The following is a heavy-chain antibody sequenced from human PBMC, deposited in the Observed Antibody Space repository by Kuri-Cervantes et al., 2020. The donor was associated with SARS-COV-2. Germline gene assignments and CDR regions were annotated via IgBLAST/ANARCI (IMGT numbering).Heavy chain of an antibody. CDR1: GFTFSSHA. CDR2: ISGSGGAT. V-gene: IGHV3-23*01. J-gene: IGHJ5*01. CDR3: ARGYPGGNTFAAS. Sequence: ETLSLTCAASGFTFSSHAMIWVRQAPGKGLEWVSSISGSGGATYYADSAEGRSTISRDNSKNTLSLQMNSLRAEDTAVYFCARGYPGGNTFAASWGPGTLVTVSS. D-gene: IGHD2/OR15-2a*01.